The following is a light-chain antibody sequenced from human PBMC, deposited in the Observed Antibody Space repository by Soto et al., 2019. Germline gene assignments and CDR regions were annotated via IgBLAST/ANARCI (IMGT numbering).Light chain of an antibody. CDR1: QSLSSN. Sequence: EIVMTQSPATLSVSPGEGATLSCRASQSLSSNLACYQQKPGQAPRLLISGTSTRATGIPARFSGSGSGTDFTLTISSLEPEDSGVYYCQQRWRWPSNTLGQGTRLEI. J-gene: IGKJ5*01. CDR3: QQRWRWPSNT. V-gene: IGKV3-15*01. CDR2: GTS.